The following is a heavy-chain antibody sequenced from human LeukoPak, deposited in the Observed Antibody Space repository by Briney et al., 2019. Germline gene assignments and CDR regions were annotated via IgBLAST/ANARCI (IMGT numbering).Heavy chain of an antibody. D-gene: IGHD2-2*01. Sequence: PGGSLRLSCAASGFTFSSYGMHWVRQAPGKGLEGVAVISYDGSNKYYADSVKGRFTISRDNSKNTLYLQMNSLRAEDTAVYYCAASLLVVPAASFDYWGQGTLVTVSS. CDR1: GFTFSSYG. CDR3: AASLLVVPAASFDY. CDR2: ISYDGSNK. V-gene: IGHV3-30*03. J-gene: IGHJ4*02.